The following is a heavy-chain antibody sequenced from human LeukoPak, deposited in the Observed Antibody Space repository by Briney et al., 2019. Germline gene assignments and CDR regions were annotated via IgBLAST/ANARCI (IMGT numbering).Heavy chain of an antibody. V-gene: IGHV1-24*01. J-gene: IGHJ4*02. CDR3: ARGGHYGDYTLFDY. Sequence: ASVKVSCKVSGYTLTELSMHWVRQAPGKGLEWMGGFDPEDGETIYAQKFQGRVTMTEDTSTDTAYMELRGLRSDDTAVYYCARGGHYGDYTLFDYWGQGTLVTVSS. CDR1: GYTLTELS. D-gene: IGHD4-17*01. CDR2: FDPEDGET.